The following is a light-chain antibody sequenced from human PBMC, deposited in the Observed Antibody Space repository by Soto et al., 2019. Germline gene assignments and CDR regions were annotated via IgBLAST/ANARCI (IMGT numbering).Light chain of an antibody. CDR1: SSDVGAYNY. J-gene: IGLJ2*01. CDR2: EVS. Sequence: QSALTQPASVYGSPGQSITISCTGTSSDVGAYNYVSWYQQHPGKAPKLMIYEVSDRPSGLSNRFSGSKSGNTASLTISGLQAEDEADYYCSSYTSSSTVVFGGGTKRTVL. CDR3: SSYTSSSTVV. V-gene: IGLV2-14*01.